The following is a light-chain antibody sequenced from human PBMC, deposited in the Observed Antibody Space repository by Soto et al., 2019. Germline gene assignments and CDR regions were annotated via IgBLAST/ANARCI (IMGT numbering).Light chain of an antibody. Sequence: QSALTQPASVSGSPGQSITISCTGTSSDVGGYNYVSWYQQHPGKAPKLMIYEVNNRPSGVSNRFSGSKSGNTASLTISGLQAEDEAHYYCSSYTSSSTLYVFGTGTKVTV. CDR2: EVN. V-gene: IGLV2-14*01. CDR3: SSYTSSSTLYV. J-gene: IGLJ1*01. CDR1: SSDVGGYNY.